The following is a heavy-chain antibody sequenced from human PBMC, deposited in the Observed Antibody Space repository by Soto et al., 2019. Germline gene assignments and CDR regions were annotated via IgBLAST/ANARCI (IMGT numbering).Heavy chain of an antibody. CDR1: GYTFTSYA. J-gene: IGHJ6*02. D-gene: IGHD2-15*01. Sequence: ASVKVSCKASGYTFTSYAMHWVRQAPGQRLEWMGWINAGNGNTKYSQKFQGRVTITRDTSASTAYMELSSLRSEDTAVYYCARGGGCSGGSCYSVDYYYYGMDVWGQGNTVTVSS. CDR2: INAGNGNT. CDR3: ARGGGCSGGSCYSVDYYYYGMDV. V-gene: IGHV1-3*01.